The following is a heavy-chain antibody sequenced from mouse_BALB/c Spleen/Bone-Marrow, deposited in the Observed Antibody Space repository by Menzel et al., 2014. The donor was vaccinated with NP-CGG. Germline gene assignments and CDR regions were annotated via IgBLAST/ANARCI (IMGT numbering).Heavy chain of an antibody. V-gene: IGHV5-6-5*01. J-gene: IGHJ4*01. Sequence: EVKVEESGGGLVKPGGSLKLSCAASGFTFSSYAMSWVRQTPEKRLEWVASIGSGGSTYYPDSVKGRFTISRDNARNILYLQMSSLRSEDTAMYYCASPLYYGLHYYAMDYWGQGTSVTVSS. D-gene: IGHD1-2*01. CDR1: GFTFSSYA. CDR2: IGSGGST. CDR3: ASPLYYGLHYYAMDY.